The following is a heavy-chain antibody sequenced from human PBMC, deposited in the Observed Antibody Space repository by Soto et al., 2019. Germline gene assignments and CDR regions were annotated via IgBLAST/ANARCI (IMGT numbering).Heavy chain of an antibody. CDR2: ISGSGGST. J-gene: IGHJ5*02. V-gene: IGHV3-23*01. CDR3: AKDQLYDSSGYYTNWFDP. D-gene: IGHD3-22*01. Sequence: EVQLLESGGGLVQPGGSLRLSCAASGFTFSSYAMSWVRQAPGKGLEWVSAISGSGGSTYYADSVKGRFTISRDNSKNTLYLQMNGLRAEDTAVYYCAKDQLYDSSGYYTNWFDPWGQGTLVTVSS. CDR1: GFTFSSYA.